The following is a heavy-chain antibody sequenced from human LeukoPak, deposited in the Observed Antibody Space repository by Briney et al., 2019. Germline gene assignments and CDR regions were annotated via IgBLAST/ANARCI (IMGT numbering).Heavy chain of an antibody. CDR1: AFTFGDYA. CDR3: AKDRTASPYAFDI. J-gene: IGHJ3*02. Sequence: PPGRSLRLSCVASAFTFGDYAMHWVRQPPGKGLEWVSGISWNSGLIGYADSVKGRFTISRDNTKNSLYLQMNSLRTEDTALYYCAKDRTASPYAFDIWGQGTMVTVSS. V-gene: IGHV3-9*01. D-gene: IGHD1-1*01. CDR2: ISWNSGLI.